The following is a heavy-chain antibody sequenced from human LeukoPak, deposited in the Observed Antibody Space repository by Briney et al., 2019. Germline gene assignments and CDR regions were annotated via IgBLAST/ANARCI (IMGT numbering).Heavy chain of an antibody. V-gene: IGHV1-69*05. CDR1: GGTFSSYA. D-gene: IGHD2-2*01. CDR2: IIPIFGTA. J-gene: IGHJ3*02. CDR3: ARTFGRPAPNAAIDI. Sequence: SVKVSCKASGGTFSSYAISWVRQAPGHGLEWMGGIIPIFGTANYAQKFQGRVTITTDESTSTAYMELSSLRSEDTAVYYCARTFGRPAPNAAIDIWGQGTMVTVSS.